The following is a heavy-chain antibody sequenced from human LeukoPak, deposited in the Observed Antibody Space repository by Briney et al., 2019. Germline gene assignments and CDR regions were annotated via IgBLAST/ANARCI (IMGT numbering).Heavy chain of an antibody. CDR1: GGSFSGYY. Sequence: SETLSLTCAVYGGSFSGYYWSWIRQPPGKGLEWIGEINHSGSTNYNPSLKSRVTISVDTSKNQFSLKLSSVTAADTAVYYCARDDGRFDYWGQGTLVTVSS. CDR2: INHSGST. D-gene: IGHD5-24*01. J-gene: IGHJ4*02. CDR3: ARDDGRFDY. V-gene: IGHV4-34*01.